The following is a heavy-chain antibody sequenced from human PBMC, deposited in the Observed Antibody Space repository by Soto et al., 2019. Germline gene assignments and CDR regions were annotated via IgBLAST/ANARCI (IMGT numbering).Heavy chain of an antibody. D-gene: IGHD2-8*01. Sequence: LVNPTQTLTLTCTFSGLTLVTAGMSVSWIRQAPGKALEWLAVIDWDGDRFYRASLKTRLSISKDTSKNEVVLTMTNMDPVDTATYFCARSQGGMLYNSYFDFWGQGTLVTVSS. V-gene: IGHV2-70*13. CDR3: ARSQGGMLYNSYFDF. CDR1: GLTLVTAGMS. J-gene: IGHJ4*02. CDR2: IDWDGDR.